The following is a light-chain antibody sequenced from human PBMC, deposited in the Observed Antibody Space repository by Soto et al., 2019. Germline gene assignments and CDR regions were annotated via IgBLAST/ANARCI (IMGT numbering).Light chain of an antibody. Sequence: EIVMTQSPATLSVSPGERATLSCRASQSVSSNLAWYQQKPGQAPRLLIYGASTRATGIPARFSGSESGTEFTRTISSLQYEDFAVYYCQQYNNWPPLTFGGGTKVEIK. CDR2: GAS. V-gene: IGKV3D-15*01. J-gene: IGKJ4*01. CDR1: QSVSSN. CDR3: QQYNNWPPLT.